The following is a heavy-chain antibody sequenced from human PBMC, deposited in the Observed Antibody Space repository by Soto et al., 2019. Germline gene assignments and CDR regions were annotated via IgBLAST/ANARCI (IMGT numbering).Heavy chain of an antibody. J-gene: IGHJ6*02. CDR3: GQNRVMGGTSYYSGMAV. D-gene: IGHD3-16*01. Sequence: QVQLVKSGAEVKKPGSSVKVSCKASGGAFNNFAITWVRQAPGQGLEWLGAIIPFFSAPNYAQKLQGRVTIPADKPTSKSYRDRKSLRSTDTAVYSCGQNRVMGGTSYYSGMAVWGQGPTATAS. V-gene: IGHV1-69*14. CDR1: GGAFNNFA. CDR2: IIPFFSAP.